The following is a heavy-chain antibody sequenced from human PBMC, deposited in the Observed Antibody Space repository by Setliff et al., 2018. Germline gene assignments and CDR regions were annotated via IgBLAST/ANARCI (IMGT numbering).Heavy chain of an antibody. Sequence: PGGSLRLSCAASGFTFSSDPMSWVRQAPGKGLEWVSYISSSSSTIYYADSVKGRFTISRDNAKNSLYLQMNSLRAEDAAVYYCARGPYSSSWYALRPLEGLNDYWGQGTLVTVSS. CDR3: ARGPYSSSWYALRPLEGLNDY. J-gene: IGHJ4*02. CDR2: ISSSSSTI. V-gene: IGHV3-48*01. CDR1: GFTFSSDP. D-gene: IGHD6-13*01.